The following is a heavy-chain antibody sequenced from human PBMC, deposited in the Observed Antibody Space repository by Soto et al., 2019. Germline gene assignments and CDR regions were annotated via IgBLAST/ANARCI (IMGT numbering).Heavy chain of an antibody. CDR1: GGSISSYY. Sequence: SETLSLTCTVSGGSISSYYWRWIRQPPGKGLEWIEYIYYSGSTNYNPSLKSRVIISVDTSKNQFSLRLSSVTAADTAVYYCASGGYCSGGSCYPVSTGYGMDVWGQGTTVTVSS. CDR2: IYYSGST. J-gene: IGHJ6*02. D-gene: IGHD2-15*01. CDR3: ASGGYCSGGSCYPVSTGYGMDV. V-gene: IGHV4-59*01.